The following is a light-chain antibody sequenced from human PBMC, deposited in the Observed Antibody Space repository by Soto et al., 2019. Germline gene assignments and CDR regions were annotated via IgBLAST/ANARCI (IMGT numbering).Light chain of an antibody. CDR1: SSNIGAGYD. V-gene: IGLV1-40*01. Sequence: QSVLTQPPSVSGAPGQRVTISCTGSSSNIGAGYDVHWYQQRPGTAPKLLIFGNINRPSGVPDRFSGSKSGTSASLAITGLQAEDEGDYYCCSYAGRSTWVFGIGTKLTVL. J-gene: IGLJ1*01. CDR3: CSYAGRSTWV. CDR2: GNI.